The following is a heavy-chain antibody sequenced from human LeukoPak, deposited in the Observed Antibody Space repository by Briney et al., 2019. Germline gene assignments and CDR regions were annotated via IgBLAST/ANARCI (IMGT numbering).Heavy chain of an antibody. V-gene: IGHV1-69*13. CDR2: IIPIFGTP. Sequence: SVKVSCKASGGTFSSYAISWVRQAPGQGLEWMGGIIPIFGTPNYAQKFQGRVTITADESTSTAYMELSSLRSEDTAVYYCARLXXXXTSCXPGRYXYYXYMDVWGKGTTVTVSS. CDR1: GGTFSSYA. D-gene: IGHD2-2*01. CDR3: ARLXXXXTSCXPGRYXYYXYMDV. J-gene: IGHJ6*03.